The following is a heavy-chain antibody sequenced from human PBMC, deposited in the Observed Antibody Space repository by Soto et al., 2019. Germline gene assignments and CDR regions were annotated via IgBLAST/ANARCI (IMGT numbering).Heavy chain of an antibody. Sequence: SSETLSLTCAVYGGSFSGYYWSWIRQPPGKGLEWIGEINHSGSTNYNPSLKSRVTISVDTSKNQFSLKLSSVTAADTAVYYCARGPYSSSWYDWFDPWGQGTLVT. V-gene: IGHV4-34*01. D-gene: IGHD6-13*01. J-gene: IGHJ5*02. CDR1: GGSFSGYY. CDR2: INHSGST. CDR3: ARGPYSSSWYDWFDP.